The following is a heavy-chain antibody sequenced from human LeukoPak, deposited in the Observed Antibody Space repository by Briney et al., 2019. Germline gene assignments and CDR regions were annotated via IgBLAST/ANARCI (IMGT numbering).Heavy chain of an antibody. V-gene: IGHV3-23*01. CDR2: ISGSGGST. Sequence: PGGSLRLSCAASGFTFSSYAMSWVRQAPGKGLEWVSGISGSGGSTYYADSVKGRFTISRDNSKNTLYLQMNSLRAEDTAAYYCAKDGYSSGNWFDPWGQGILVTVSS. CDR3: AKDGYSSGNWFDP. D-gene: IGHD6-19*01. J-gene: IGHJ5*02. CDR1: GFTFSSYA.